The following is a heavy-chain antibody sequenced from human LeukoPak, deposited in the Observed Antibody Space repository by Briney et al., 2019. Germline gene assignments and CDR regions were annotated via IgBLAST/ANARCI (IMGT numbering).Heavy chain of an antibody. D-gene: IGHD4-17*01. CDR1: GFSFSFYG. J-gene: IGHJ4*02. CDR3: AKDAMATVTYFDY. CDR2: LSGSGGDT. Sequence: PGGALRLSCAASGFSFSFYGMHWVRQAPGKGLEWVSGLSGSGGDTDYADSVKGRFTISRDNSRNTLYLQMNSLRSEDTAVYYCAKDAMATVTYFDYWGQGSLVTVSS. V-gene: IGHV3-23*01.